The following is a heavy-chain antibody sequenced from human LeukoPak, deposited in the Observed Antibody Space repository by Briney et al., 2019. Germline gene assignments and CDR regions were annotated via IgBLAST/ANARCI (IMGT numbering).Heavy chain of an antibody. Sequence: SETLSLTCTVSGGSISSHYWSFIRQPPGKGLEWIGEINHSGSINYNPSLKSRVTISVDTSKNQFSLKLSSVTAADTAVYYCARETPGAGHFDYWGQGSLVTVSS. J-gene: IGHJ4*02. CDR3: ARETPGAGHFDY. CDR2: INHSGSI. V-gene: IGHV4-34*01. CDR1: GGSISSHY. D-gene: IGHD7-27*01.